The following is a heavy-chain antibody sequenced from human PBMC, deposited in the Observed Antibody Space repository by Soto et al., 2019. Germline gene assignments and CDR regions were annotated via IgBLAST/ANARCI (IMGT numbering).Heavy chain of an antibody. CDR3: ARLISSSWYPTYYYYGMDV. D-gene: IGHD6-13*01. Sequence: SFTSYWIGWVRQMPGKGLEWMGIIYPGDSDTRYSPSFQGQVTISADKSISTAYLQWSSLKASDTAMYYCARLISSSWYPTYYYYGMDVWGQGTTVTVSS. V-gene: IGHV5-51*01. CDR2: IYPGDSDT. J-gene: IGHJ6*02. CDR1: SFTSYW.